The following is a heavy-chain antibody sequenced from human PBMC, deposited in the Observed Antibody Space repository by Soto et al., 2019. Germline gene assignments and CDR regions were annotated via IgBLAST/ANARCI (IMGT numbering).Heavy chain of an antibody. J-gene: IGHJ4*02. Sequence: PSETLSLTCTVSGGSISSYYWSWIRQSPGKGLEWVAYISHTGTTDYNPSLKSRLTISLDTSKNQFSLKLSSVTAADTAVYYCARMEGDVDTAMVQDYWGQGTLVTVSS. CDR2: ISHTGTT. CDR3: ARMEGDVDTAMVQDY. V-gene: IGHV4-4*09. D-gene: IGHD5-18*01. CDR1: GGSISSYY.